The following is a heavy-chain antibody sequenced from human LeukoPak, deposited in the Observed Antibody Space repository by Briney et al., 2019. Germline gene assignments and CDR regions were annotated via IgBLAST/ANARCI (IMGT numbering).Heavy chain of an antibody. CDR1: GYTFTSYD. D-gene: IGHD2-15*01. Sequence: ASVKVSCKASGYTFTSYDINWVRQATGQGLEWMGWMNPNSGNTGYAQKFQGRVTITRNTSISTAYMELSSLRSEDTAVYDCARGGGYCSGGSCNPEYFQHWGQGTLVTVSS. CDR2: MNPNSGNT. J-gene: IGHJ1*01. CDR3: ARGGGYCSGGSCNPEYFQH. V-gene: IGHV1-8*03.